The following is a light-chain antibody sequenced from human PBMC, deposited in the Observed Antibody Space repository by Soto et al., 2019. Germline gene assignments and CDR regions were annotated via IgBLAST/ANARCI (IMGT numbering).Light chain of an antibody. J-gene: IGKJ4*01. CDR2: GAS. Sequence: IIMTQSPATLSVSPGERVTLSCRASQSISTNLAWYQQKPGQAPRLLIYGASTRDTHSPDRFSGTGSETEFTLSVSSLQSEDFAVYYCQQYYDWPLVTFGGGTRVDI. CDR1: QSISTN. CDR3: QQYYDWPLVT. V-gene: IGKV3-15*01.